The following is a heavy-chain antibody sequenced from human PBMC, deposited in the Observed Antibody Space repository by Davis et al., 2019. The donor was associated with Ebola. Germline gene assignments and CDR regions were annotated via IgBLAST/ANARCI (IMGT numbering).Heavy chain of an antibody. D-gene: IGHD6-19*01. CDR1: GYTFNLYG. Sequence: AASVKVSCKASGYTFNLYGISWVRQAPGQGLEWMGGIIPIFGTANYAQKFQGRVTITADESTSTAYMELSSLRSEDTAVYYCARGGYSSGWYDYFDYWGQGTLVTVSS. J-gene: IGHJ4*02. CDR2: IIPIFGTA. CDR3: ARGGYSSGWYDYFDY. V-gene: IGHV1-69*13.